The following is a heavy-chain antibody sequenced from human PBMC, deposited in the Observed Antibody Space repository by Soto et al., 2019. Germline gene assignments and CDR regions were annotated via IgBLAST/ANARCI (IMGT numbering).Heavy chain of an antibody. CDR3: ARVAARYRYNWNDWFDP. CDR1: GYTFTGYY. Sequence: ASVKVSCKASGYTFTGYYMHWVRQAPGQGLEWMGWINPNSGGTNYAQKFQGRVTMTRDTSISTAYMELSRLRSDDTAVYYCARVAARYRYNWNDWFDPWGQGTLVTVSS. V-gene: IGHV1-2*02. CDR2: INPNSGGT. J-gene: IGHJ5*02. D-gene: IGHD1-1*01.